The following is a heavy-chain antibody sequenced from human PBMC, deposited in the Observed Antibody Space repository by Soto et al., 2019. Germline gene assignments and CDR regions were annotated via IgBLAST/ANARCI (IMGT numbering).Heavy chain of an antibody. CDR1: GFTFISYW. V-gene: IGHV3-74*01. CDR2: INSDGSST. J-gene: IGHJ6*02. D-gene: IGHD5-18*01. Sequence: GGSLRLSCAASGFTFISYWMHWVRQAPGKGLVWVSRINSDGSSTSYADSVKGRFTISRDNAKNTLYLQMNSLRAEDTAVYYCARGNTAMVDYYYYGMDVWGQGTTVTVSS. CDR3: ARGNTAMVDYYYYGMDV.